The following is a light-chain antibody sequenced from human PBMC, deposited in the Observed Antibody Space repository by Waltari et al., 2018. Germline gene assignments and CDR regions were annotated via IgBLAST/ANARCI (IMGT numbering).Light chain of an antibody. Sequence: QSALTQPASVSGSPGQSITVSCTGTSCDVGNYNLVSWYQQHPGNAPKLLIYEVSQRPSGVSNRFSGSKSGTTASLTVSGLQAEDEAIYFCCSYAGDRSVLFGGGTKLTVL. CDR3: CSYAGDRSVL. CDR1: SCDVGNYNL. V-gene: IGLV2-23*02. J-gene: IGLJ2*01. CDR2: EVS.